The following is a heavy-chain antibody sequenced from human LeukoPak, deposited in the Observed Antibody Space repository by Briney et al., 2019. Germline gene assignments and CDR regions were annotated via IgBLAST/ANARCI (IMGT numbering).Heavy chain of an antibody. CDR1: GGSISSSSYY. V-gene: IGHV4-39*07. Sequence: KASETLSLTCTVSGGSISSSSYYWGWIRQPPGRGLEWIGSIYYSGSTYYNPSLKSRVTISVDTSKNQFSLKLSSVTAADTAVYYCARRYSGYDPYFDYWGQGTLVTVSS. CDR3: ARRYSGYDPYFDY. CDR2: IYYSGST. J-gene: IGHJ4*02. D-gene: IGHD5-12*01.